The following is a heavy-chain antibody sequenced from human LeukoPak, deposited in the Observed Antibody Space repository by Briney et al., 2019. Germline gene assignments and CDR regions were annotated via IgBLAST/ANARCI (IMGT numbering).Heavy chain of an antibody. V-gene: IGHV5-51*01. D-gene: IGHD5-18*01. CDR3: ARAREDTAMVHYYYYYYMDV. J-gene: IGHJ6*03. Sequence: GESLQISCKGSGSSFTSYWIGWVRQMPGKGLEWIGIIYPGDSDTRYSPSLQGQVTISADKSISTAYLQWSSLKASDTAMYYCARAREDTAMVHYYYYYYMDVWGKGTTVTVSS. CDR1: GSSFTSYW. CDR2: IYPGDSDT.